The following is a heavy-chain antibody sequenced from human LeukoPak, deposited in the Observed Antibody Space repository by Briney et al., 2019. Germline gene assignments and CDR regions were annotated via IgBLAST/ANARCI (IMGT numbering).Heavy chain of an antibody. CDR3: ARDPVRVPAATPYYYYGMDV. Sequence: PSETLSLTCTVSGGSISSGGYYWSWIRQHPGKGLEWIGYIYYSGSTYYNPSLKSRVTISVDTSKNQFSLKLSSVTAADTAVYYCARDPVRVPAATPYYYYGMDVWGQGTTVTVSS. D-gene: IGHD2-2*01. J-gene: IGHJ6*02. V-gene: IGHV4-31*03. CDR2: IYYSGST. CDR1: GGSISSGGYY.